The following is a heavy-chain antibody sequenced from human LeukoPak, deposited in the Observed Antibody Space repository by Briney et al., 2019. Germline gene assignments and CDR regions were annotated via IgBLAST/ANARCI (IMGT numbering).Heavy chain of an antibody. CDR3: ARRGYCSSTSCTNFDY. J-gene: IGHJ4*02. Sequence: GESLKISCKGSGYSFTSYWIGWVRQMPGKGLEWMGIIYPGDSDTRYSPSFQGQVTISADKSISTAYLQWSSLKASDTAMYYCARRGYCSSTSCTNFDYWAREPWSPSPQ. D-gene: IGHD2-2*01. CDR2: IYPGDSDT. CDR1: GYSFTSYW. V-gene: IGHV5-51*01.